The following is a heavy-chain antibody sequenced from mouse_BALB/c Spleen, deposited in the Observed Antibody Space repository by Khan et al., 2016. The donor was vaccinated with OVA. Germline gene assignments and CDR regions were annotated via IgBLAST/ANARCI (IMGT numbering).Heavy chain of an antibody. CDR1: GDSITSGY. CDR2: INYTGYT. CDR3: ARSTYRYAFVY. J-gene: IGHJ3*01. V-gene: IGHV3-8*02. Sequence: EVQLQESGPSLVKPSQTLSFTCSVTGDSITSGYWHWIRKFPGHKLEYMGYINYTGYTYYNPSLKSRISITRTTSKNQYYLHVKSVTDEDTATYYCARSTYRYAFVYWGQGTLVTVSA. D-gene: IGHD2-14*01.